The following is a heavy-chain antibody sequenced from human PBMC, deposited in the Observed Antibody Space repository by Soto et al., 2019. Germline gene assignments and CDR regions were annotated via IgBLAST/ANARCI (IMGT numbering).Heavy chain of an antibody. CDR1: GLPFSDYA. Sequence: QVPLVESGGGVVQPGRSLRLSCEASGLPFSDYALHWVRQAPGKGLECLAVISHDGSNTFYADSVKGRFTASRYNSRNTLYLHMNSLRTEDTAVYFCARDRADYEGYFQHWGQGTLVIVSS. CDR2: ISHDGSNT. D-gene: IGHD4-17*01. CDR3: ARDRADYEGYFQH. V-gene: IGHV3-30-3*01. J-gene: IGHJ1*01.